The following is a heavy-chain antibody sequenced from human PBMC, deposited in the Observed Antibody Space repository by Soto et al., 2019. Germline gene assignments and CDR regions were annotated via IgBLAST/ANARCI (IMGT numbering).Heavy chain of an antibody. V-gene: IGHV3-73*01. J-gene: IGHJ6*02. CDR2: IRSKANSYAT. Sequence: GGSLRLSCAASGFTFSGSAMRWVRQASGKGLEWVGRIRSKANSYATAYAASVKGRFTISRDDSKNTAYLQMNSLKTEDTAVYYCTKSMGRGYYDSSGYPMPYYYYGMDVWGQGTTVTVSS. CDR3: TKSMGRGYYDSSGYPMPYYYYGMDV. CDR1: GFTFSGSA. D-gene: IGHD3-22*01.